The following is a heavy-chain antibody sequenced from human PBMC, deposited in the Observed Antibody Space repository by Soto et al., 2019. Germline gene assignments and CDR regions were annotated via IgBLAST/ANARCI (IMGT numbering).Heavy chain of an antibody. V-gene: IGHV4-59*01. D-gene: IGHD3-9*01. Sequence: SETLSLTCSVFGDSITTSYYWSWIRQPPGKGLEWIAYIYYSGTSYNPSLKSRVTISVDTSKNQFSLKLSSVTAADTAVYYCARHRTSGYTLDSWGQGNLVTVSS. CDR1: GDSITTSYY. J-gene: IGHJ4*02. CDR2: IYYSGT. CDR3: ARHRTSGYTLDS.